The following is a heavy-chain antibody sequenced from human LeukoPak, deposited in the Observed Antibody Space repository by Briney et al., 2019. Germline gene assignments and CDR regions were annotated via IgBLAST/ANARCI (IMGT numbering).Heavy chain of an antibody. CDR1: GYSFTSYW. CDR2: IYPGDSDP. J-gene: IGHJ4*02. D-gene: IGHD3-22*01. CDR3: AREHYSSGYQDHYFDY. V-gene: IGHV5-51*01. Sequence: GESLKISCKGSGYSFTSYWIGWVRQMPGKGLEWMGIIYPGDSDPRYSPSFQGQVAISADKSISTAYLQWTSLKASDTAMYYCAREHYSSGYQDHYFDYWGQGTLVTVSS.